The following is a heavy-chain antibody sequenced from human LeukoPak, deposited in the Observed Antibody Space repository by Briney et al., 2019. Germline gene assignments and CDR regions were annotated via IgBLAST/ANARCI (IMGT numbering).Heavy chain of an antibody. CDR3: AQDQAPHIS. J-gene: IGHJ5*02. CDR1: GFSFSSYG. Sequence: PGGSLRLSCAGSGFSFSSYGMHWVRQAPEKGLEWVSSISDSGGSTYYADSVKGRFTISRDNSRNTLFLQMSSLRAEDTAVYYCAQDQAPHISWGRGTLVTVSS. V-gene: IGHV3-23*01. CDR2: ISDSGGST. D-gene: IGHD3-3*02.